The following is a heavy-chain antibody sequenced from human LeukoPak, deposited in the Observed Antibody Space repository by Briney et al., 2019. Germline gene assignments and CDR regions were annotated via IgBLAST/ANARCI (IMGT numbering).Heavy chain of an antibody. J-gene: IGHJ3*02. CDR1: GYTFTSYD. CDR2: MNPNSGNT. CDR3: ASRLVPYNWNYAFDI. D-gene: IGHD1-7*01. V-gene: IGHV1-8*01. Sequence: ASVKVSCKASGYTFTSYDINWVRQATGQGLEWMGWMNPNSGNTGYAQKFQGRVTMTRNTSISTAYMELSSLRSEDTAVYYCASRLVPYNWNYAFDIWGQGTMVTVSS.